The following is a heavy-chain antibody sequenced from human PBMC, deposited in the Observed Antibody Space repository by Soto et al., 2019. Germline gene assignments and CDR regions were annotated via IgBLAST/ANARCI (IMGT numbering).Heavy chain of an antibody. CDR2: IIPIFGTA. J-gene: IGHJ4*02. D-gene: IGHD1-26*01. CDR3: ARDGGRHSGGIDY. V-gene: IGHV1-69*01. Sequence: QVQLVQSGAEVMKPGSSVKVSCKASGGTFSSYSINWVRQAPGQGFEWMGEIIPIFGTANYAQKFQGRVTITADESTSTAYMELSSLRSEDTAVYYCARDGGRHSGGIDYWGQGTLVTVSS. CDR1: GGTFSSYS.